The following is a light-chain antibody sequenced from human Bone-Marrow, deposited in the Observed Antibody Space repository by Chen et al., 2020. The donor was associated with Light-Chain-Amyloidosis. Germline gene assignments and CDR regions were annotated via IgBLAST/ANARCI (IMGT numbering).Light chain of an antibody. CDR2: RNN. Sequence: QSVLPQPLSASGTPGQRVTISCSGSSSNIGSNYVYWYQQLPGTAPKLLIYRNNQRPSGVPDRFSGSKSGTSASLAISGLRSEDEADYYCAAWDDSLSGPVFGGGTQLTVL. CDR3: AAWDDSLSGPV. V-gene: IGLV1-47*01. J-gene: IGLJ7*01. CDR1: SSNIGSNY.